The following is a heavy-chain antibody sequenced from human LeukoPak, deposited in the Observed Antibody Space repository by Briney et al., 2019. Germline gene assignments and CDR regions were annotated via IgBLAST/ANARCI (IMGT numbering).Heavy chain of an antibody. CDR3: ARDVGAYGGSPGAD. D-gene: IGHD2-21*01. J-gene: IGHJ4*02. CDR2: IKTDGSEA. V-gene: IGHV3-74*01. Sequence: GGSLRLSCDASGFTFSNYWMHWVRQVPGKGLVWVSRIKTDGSEASYMDSVKGRFIISRDNAKNTLYLQMNSLRDDDTAVYFCARDVGAYGGSPGADSGQGTLVIVST. CDR1: GFTFSNYW.